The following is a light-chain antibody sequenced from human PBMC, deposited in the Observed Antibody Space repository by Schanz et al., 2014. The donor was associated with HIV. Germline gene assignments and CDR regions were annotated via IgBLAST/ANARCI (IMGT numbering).Light chain of an antibody. V-gene: IGLV1-51*01. CDR1: TSNIANNF. CDR3: ATWDRTLSAVV. Sequence: QSVLTQPPSVSAAPGQKVTISCSGSTSNIANNFVSWYQQLPGTAPKLLIYGTHDRLSEIPDRFSGSKTGTSATLAIVGLQTGDEADYYCATWDRTLSAVVFGGGTKLTVL. J-gene: IGLJ2*01. CDR2: GTH.